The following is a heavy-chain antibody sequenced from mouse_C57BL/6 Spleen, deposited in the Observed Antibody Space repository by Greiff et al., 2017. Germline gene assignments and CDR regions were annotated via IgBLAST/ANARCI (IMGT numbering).Heavy chain of an antibody. V-gene: IGHV1-53*01. CDR2: INHSNGGT. CDR3: ARGGYTTVVATPFAY. D-gene: IGHD1-1*01. J-gene: IGHJ3*01. CDR1: GYTFTSYW. Sequence: VQLQQPGTELAKPGASVKLSCKASGYTFTSYWMHWVKQSPGQGLEWIGNINHSNGGTNYNEKFKSKATLTVDKSSSKSYMQLSSLTSEDSAVYYSARGGYTTVVATPFAYWAQGTLFTVSS.